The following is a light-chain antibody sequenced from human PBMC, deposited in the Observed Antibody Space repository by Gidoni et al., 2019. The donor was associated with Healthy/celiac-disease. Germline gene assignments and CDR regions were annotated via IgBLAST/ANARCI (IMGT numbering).Light chain of an antibody. CDR2: DAS. J-gene: IGKJ4*01. CDR3: QQRSNWPLT. Sequence: EIVLTQSPATLSLSPGERAALSCMASQSVSSSLAWYQQKPGQAPRLLIYDASNRATGIPARFSGSGSGTDFTLSISSREPEDFAVYYCQQRSNWPLTFGGGTKVEI. V-gene: IGKV3-11*01. CDR1: QSVSSS.